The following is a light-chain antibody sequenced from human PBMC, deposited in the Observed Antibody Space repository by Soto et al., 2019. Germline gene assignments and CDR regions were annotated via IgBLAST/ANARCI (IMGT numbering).Light chain of an antibody. CDR2: AGS. V-gene: IGKV1-39*01. Sequence: DIQMTQSPSSLSASVRDRVTITCRALPSIRNYLNWYQQKPGRAPKILIYAGSNLQSGVPSRSSGGGSGSDFTLTITSLQPEDFATYYCQQRYSSPWTFGQGTKVEIK. J-gene: IGKJ1*01. CDR3: QQRYSSPWT. CDR1: PSIRNY.